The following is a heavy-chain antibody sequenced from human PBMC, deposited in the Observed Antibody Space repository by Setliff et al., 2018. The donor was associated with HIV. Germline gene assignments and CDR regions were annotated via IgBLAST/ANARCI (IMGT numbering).Heavy chain of an antibody. CDR2: IRYDGSNK. V-gene: IGHV3-30*02. D-gene: IGHD2-15*01. J-gene: IGHJ4*02. Sequence: GGSLRLSCAASGFTFSSYGMHWVRQAPGKGLEWVSFIRYDGSNKYYADSMKGRFTISRDNSKNTLYLQLNSLRAEDTAVYYCAKCGGVTCYSASWYFDYWGQGTLVTVSS. CDR3: AKCGGVTCYSASWYFDY. CDR1: GFTFSSYG.